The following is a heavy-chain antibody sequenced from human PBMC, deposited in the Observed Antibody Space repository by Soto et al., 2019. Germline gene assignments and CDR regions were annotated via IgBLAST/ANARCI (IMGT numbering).Heavy chain of an antibody. V-gene: IGHV4-39*01. J-gene: IGHJ4*02. Sequence: SETLSLTCTVSGGSIGSSSYYWGWIRQSPGKGLEWIGSIYYSGSTYYNPSLKSRVTMSVDTSKNQFSLRLTSVTAADMAVYYCARRTGSSWNYFDDWGQGILVTVSS. CDR1: GGSIGSSSYY. CDR2: IYYSGST. D-gene: IGHD6-13*01. CDR3: ARRTGSSWNYFDD.